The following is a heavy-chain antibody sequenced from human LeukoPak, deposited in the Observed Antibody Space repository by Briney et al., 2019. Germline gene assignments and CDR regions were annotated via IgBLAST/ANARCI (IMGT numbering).Heavy chain of an antibody. CDR2: IYHSGST. V-gene: IGHV4-38-2*01. CDR1: GFTFSDYY. Sequence: GSLRLSCAASGFTFSDYYMSWIRQPPGKGLEWIGSIYHSGSTYYNPSLKSRVTISVDTSKNQFSLKLSSVTAADTAVYYCARAPTLYYYYYYMDVWGKGTTVTVSS. J-gene: IGHJ6*03. CDR3: ARAPTLYYYYYYMDV.